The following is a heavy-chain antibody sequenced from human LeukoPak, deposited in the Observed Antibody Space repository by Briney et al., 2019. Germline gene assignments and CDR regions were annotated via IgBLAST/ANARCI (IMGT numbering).Heavy chain of an antibody. Sequence: SETLSLTCTVSGGSISSYYWSWIRQPPGKGLEWIGYIYYSGSTNYNPSLKSQVTISVDTSKNQFSLKLSSVTAADTAVYYCARGGYSSSWYGCFDYWGQGTLVTVSS. CDR2: IYYSGST. J-gene: IGHJ4*02. V-gene: IGHV4-59*01. CDR3: ARGGYSSSWYGCFDY. D-gene: IGHD6-13*01. CDR1: GGSISSYY.